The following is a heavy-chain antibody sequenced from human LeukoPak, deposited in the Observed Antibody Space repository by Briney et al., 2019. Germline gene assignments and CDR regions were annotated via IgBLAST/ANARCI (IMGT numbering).Heavy chain of an antibody. CDR3: AKDRYYSSEGWIDY. D-gene: IGHD3-22*01. CDR2: ISYDGSNK. V-gene: IGHV3-30*18. J-gene: IGHJ4*02. CDR1: GFTFSNYG. Sequence: GGSLRLSCVASGFTFSNYGMHWVRQAPGKGLEWVAVISYDGSNKYYADSVKGRFTISRDNSKNTLYLQMNSLRAEDTAVYYCAKDRYYSSEGWIDYWGQGTLVTVSS.